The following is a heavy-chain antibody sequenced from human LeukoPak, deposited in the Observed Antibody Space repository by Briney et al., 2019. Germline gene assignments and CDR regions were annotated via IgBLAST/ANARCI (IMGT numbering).Heavy chain of an antibody. CDR2: IYPSRSA. CDR3: ARGTYGSGSDFYSYYYFDV. Sequence: PGGSLRLSCAASGFTFSSYGMSWIRQPPGKGLEWIGEIYPSRSASYNPSLKSRVTISLDTSKNQFSLKLSSVTAADTAVYYCARGTYGSGSDFYSYYYFDVWGKGTTVAVSS. CDR1: GFTFSSYG. V-gene: IGHV4-34*01. J-gene: IGHJ6*03. D-gene: IGHD3-10*01.